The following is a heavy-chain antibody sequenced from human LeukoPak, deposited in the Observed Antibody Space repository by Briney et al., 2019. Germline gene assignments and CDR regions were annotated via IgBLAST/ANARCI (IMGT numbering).Heavy chain of an antibody. V-gene: IGHV4-4*07. CDR1: GGSISTYY. Sequence: SETLSLTCTVSGGSISTYYWCWIRQPAGKGLEWIGRIYTSGSTTYNPSLKSRVTMSADTSKNQFSLNLNSVTAADTAVYYCARDLYYYDSRRDAFDIWGQGTMVTVSS. D-gene: IGHD3-22*01. CDR3: ARDLYYYDSRRDAFDI. CDR2: IYTSGST. J-gene: IGHJ3*02.